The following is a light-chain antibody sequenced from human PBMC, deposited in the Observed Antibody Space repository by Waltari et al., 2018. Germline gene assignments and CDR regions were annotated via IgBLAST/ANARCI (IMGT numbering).Light chain of an antibody. CDR1: SSNCGNKY. V-gene: IGLV1-51*01. J-gene: IGLJ2*01. CDR3: GTWDSSLNGVI. Sequence: QSALPQPPPVTAAPGQTVALSCAGTSSNCGNKYVSWYQQLPGTAPKLLIYDNNKRPSGIPDRFSGSKSGTSGTLGITGLQTGDEADYYCGTWDSSLNGVIFGGGTKLTVL. CDR2: DNN.